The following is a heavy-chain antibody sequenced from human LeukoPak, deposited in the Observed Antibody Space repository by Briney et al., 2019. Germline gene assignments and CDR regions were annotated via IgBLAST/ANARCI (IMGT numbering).Heavy chain of an antibody. CDR1: GFTVSSNY. CDR3: ARAPRNVVDYYYYHMDV. D-gene: IGHD2-15*01. Sequence: GGSLRLSCAASGFTVSSNYMSWVRQAPGKGLEWVSVIHSGGSTYYADSVKGRFTISRDNSKNTLYLQMNSLRAEDTAVYYCARAPRNVVDYYYYHMDVWGKGTTVTVSS. CDR2: IHSGGST. J-gene: IGHJ6*03. V-gene: IGHV3-53*01.